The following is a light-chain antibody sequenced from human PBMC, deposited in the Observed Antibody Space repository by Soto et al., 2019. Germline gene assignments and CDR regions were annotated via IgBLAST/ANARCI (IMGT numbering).Light chain of an antibody. CDR2: GIS. Sequence: EVVMTQSPATLSVSPGEGATLSCRASQSVTSNNLAWYQQKPGKAPRLLIHGISNRATGVPDRFSGSGSGTDFTLTISRLEPEDFAVYYCQQYTAWPLTFGQGTKVEVK. CDR1: QSVTSNN. V-gene: IGKV3-20*01. J-gene: IGKJ1*01. CDR3: QQYTAWPLT.